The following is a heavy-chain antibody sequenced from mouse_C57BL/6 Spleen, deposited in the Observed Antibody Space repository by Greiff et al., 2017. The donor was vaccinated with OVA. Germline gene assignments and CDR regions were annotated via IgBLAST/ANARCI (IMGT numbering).Heavy chain of an antibody. D-gene: IGHD2-4*01. J-gene: IGHJ2*01. V-gene: IGHV1-18*01. CDR1: GYTFTDYN. Sequence: EVKLQQSGPELVKPGASVKIPCKASGYTFTDYNMDWVKQSHGKSLEWIGDINPNNGGTIYNQKFKGKATLTVDKSSSTAYMELRSLTSEDTAVYYCARRESDYDGIDYWGQGTTLTVSS. CDR3: ARRESDYDGIDY. CDR2: INPNNGGT.